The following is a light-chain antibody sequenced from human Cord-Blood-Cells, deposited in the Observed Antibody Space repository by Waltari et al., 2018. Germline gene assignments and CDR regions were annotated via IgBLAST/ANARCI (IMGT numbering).Light chain of an antibody. CDR3: QQSYSTLWT. CDR1: QSISSY. V-gene: IGKV1-39*01. J-gene: IGKJ1*01. Sequence: QMPQSPSSLSASVGAKVTNTCRASQSISSYLNCYQQKPGKAPKLLIYAASSLQSGVPSRFSGSGSGTDFTLTISSLQPEDFATYYCQQSYSTLWTFGQGTKVEIK. CDR2: AAS.